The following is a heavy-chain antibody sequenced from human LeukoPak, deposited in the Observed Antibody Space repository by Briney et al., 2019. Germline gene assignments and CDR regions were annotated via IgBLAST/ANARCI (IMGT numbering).Heavy chain of an antibody. CDR2: SCNSGST. Sequence: PPQSLSLTCTLSGDSPNTFYCSWIRQPARKGLGWIGRSCNSGSTNYNPSLKSRVTISVDTSKNQFSLNLSSVTAADTAVYYCARQVVAAATTFDYWGQGTLVTVSS. J-gene: IGHJ4*02. CDR1: GDSPNTFY. CDR3: ARQVVAAATTFDY. D-gene: IGHD2-15*01. V-gene: IGHV4-4*07.